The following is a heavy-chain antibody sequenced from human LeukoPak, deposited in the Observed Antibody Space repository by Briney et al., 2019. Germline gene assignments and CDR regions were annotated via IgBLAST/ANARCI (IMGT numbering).Heavy chain of an antibody. Sequence: GGSLSLSCAASGFTFSTYAMAWVRQAPGKGLEWVSAISATGASTYYADSVKGRFTISRDNSENTLHLEMNSLRAEDTAVYYCVKVMYLYGSGTYYGFDPWGQGTLVTVSS. CDR2: ISATGAST. V-gene: IGHV3-23*01. D-gene: IGHD3-10*01. CDR3: VKVMYLYGSGTYYGFDP. J-gene: IGHJ5*02. CDR1: GFTFSTYA.